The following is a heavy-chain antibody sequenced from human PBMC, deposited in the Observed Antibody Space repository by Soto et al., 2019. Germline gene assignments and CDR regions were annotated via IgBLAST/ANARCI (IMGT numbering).Heavy chain of an antibody. CDR1: GGTFSSYA. CDR2: IIPIFGTA. Sequence: QVQLVQSGAEVKKPGSSVKVSCKASGGTFSSYAISWVRQAPGQGLEWMGGIIPIFGTANYAQKFQGRVTLTADESTSTAYMELSSLRSDDTAVDYCAGAIRRDGYNLDYWGQATLVTVSS. D-gene: IGHD5-12*01. CDR3: AGAIRRDGYNLDY. V-gene: IGHV1-69*01. J-gene: IGHJ4*02.